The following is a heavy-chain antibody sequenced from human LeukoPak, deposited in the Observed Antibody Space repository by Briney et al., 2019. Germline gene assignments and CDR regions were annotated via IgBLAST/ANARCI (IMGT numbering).Heavy chain of an antibody. D-gene: IGHD4-17*01. J-gene: IGHJ6*02. CDR1: GGSFSGYY. CDR3: AKGTVSFPYYYYGMDV. Sequence: SETLSLTCAVYGGSFSGYYWSWIRQPPGKGLEWIGYIYYSGSTNYNPSLKSRVTISVDTSKNQFSLKLSSVTAADTAVYYCAKGTVSFPYYYYGMDVWGQGTTVTVSS. CDR2: IYYSGST. V-gene: IGHV4-59*01.